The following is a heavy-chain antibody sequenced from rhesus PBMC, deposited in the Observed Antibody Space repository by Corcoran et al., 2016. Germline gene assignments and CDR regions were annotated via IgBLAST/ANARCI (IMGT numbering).Heavy chain of an antibody. D-gene: IGHD1-20*01. J-gene: IGHJ5-1*01. CDR3: TRGRRSWNNYGNRFDV. CDR2: ICASGSTT. CDR1: GFTFSSYE. V-gene: IGHV3-100*02. Sequence: DVQLVESGGGLVKPGGSLRLSCVASGFTFSSYELHWVRQAPGKGVDGVSVICASGSTTYYADSVKGRFTISRDNAKNSLFLQMNSLRAEDTAVYYCTRGRRSWNNYGNRFDVWGPGVLVTVSS.